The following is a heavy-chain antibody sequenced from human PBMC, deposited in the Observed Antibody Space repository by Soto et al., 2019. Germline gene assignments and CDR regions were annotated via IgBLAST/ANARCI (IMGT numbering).Heavy chain of an antibody. J-gene: IGHJ6*02. Sequence: QVHLVQSGAEVKRPGTSVKIYCKTSGYNFITFYLHWVRQAPGQGLEWMGMINPAGGRTTSAQKFQGSVTMTHDWPTSTVYMELNSLRSEDTAVYYCARDWNAANGDEYHYNGLDVWGQGTTVTVSS. CDR2: INPAGGRT. CDR3: ARDWNAANGDEYHYNGLDV. D-gene: IGHD1-1*01. CDR1: GYNFITFY. V-gene: IGHV1-46*01.